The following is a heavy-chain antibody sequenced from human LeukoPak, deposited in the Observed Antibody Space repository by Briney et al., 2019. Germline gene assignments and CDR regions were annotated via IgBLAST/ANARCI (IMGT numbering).Heavy chain of an antibody. CDR1: GYPISSGYF. Sequence: RSETLSLTCTVSGYPISSGYFWGWIRQTPGKGLEWIGSIYNSGSTYYNPSLKSRVTLSVDTSKNQFSLQLNSVTAADTAVYFCARDGPYDSGAFHSWGQGTMVTVSS. V-gene: IGHV4-38-2*02. J-gene: IGHJ3*01. CDR2: IYNSGST. CDR3: ARDGPYDSGAFHS. D-gene: IGHD3-22*01.